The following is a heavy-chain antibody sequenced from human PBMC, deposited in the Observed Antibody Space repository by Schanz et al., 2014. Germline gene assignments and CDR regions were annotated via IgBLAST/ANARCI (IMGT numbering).Heavy chain of an antibody. CDR2: IRSSSTPI. J-gene: IGHJ4*02. CDR1: GFMFSSYG. Sequence: EVQLVESGGGVVQPGRSLRLSCAASGFMFSSYGMHWVRQAPGKGPEWVSYIRSSSTPIYYADSVKGRFTISRDNAKNSLYLQMNSLSAEDTAVYYCARDQGYTTSWHIFDLWGQGTLVTVSS. CDR3: ARDQGYTTSWHIFDL. D-gene: IGHD6-13*01. V-gene: IGHV3-48*01.